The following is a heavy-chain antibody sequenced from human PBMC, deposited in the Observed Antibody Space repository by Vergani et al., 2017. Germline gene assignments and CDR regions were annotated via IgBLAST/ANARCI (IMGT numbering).Heavy chain of an antibody. CDR2: IYSTGST. CDR3: ARMGGYDEGDAFRIGYFDS. D-gene: IGHD3-22*01. V-gene: IGHV4-31*03. J-gene: IGHJ4*02. Sequence: QVQLQESGPGLVKPSQTLSLTCSVSGDSISSGVYYWNWLRQHPGEGLEWIGYIYSTGSTHHNPSLRRRINMSVDTYKNQFSLKLNSVTAADTAMYYCARMGGYDEGDAFRIGYFDSWGPGILVTVSS. CDR1: GDSISSGVYY.